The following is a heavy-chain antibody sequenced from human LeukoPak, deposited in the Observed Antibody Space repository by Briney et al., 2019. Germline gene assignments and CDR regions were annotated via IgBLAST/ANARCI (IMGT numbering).Heavy chain of an antibody. Sequence: GGSLRLSCAASGFTFSNAWMSWVRQAPGKGLEWVGRIKTKTDGETTDYAAPVKGRFTISRDDSKNTLHLQMNSLRAEDTAVYYCAREVLMYSSGWTPLDYWGRGTLVTVSS. V-gene: IGHV3-15*01. CDR1: GFTFSNAW. CDR2: IKTKTDGETT. D-gene: IGHD6-19*01. J-gene: IGHJ4*02. CDR3: AREVLMYSSGWTPLDY.